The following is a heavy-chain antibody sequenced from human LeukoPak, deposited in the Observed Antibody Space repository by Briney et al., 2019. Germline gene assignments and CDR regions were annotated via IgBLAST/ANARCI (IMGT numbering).Heavy chain of an antibody. J-gene: IGHJ4*02. CDR2: IYYSGTT. CDR3: ARRDQAIDY. CDR1: DGSVSSVGYY. Sequence: SETLSLTCSVSDGSVSSVGYYWGWIRQPPGKGLEWIGSIYYSGTTYYNPSLASRVTIFVDTSKNQFSLRLSSVTAADTAVYYCARRDQAIDYWGQGTLVTVSS. D-gene: IGHD5-24*01. V-gene: IGHV4-39*01.